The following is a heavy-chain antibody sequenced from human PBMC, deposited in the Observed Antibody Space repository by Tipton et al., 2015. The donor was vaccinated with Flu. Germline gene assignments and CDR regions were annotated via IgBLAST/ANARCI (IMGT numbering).Heavy chain of an antibody. CDR3: ARGLWRDCSGTTCFAHYFDQ. CDR2: FNPNNSAT. D-gene: IGHD2-2*01. CDR1: GYRFTDYY. Sequence: QLVQSGAEVRKPGASVRVSCVASGYRFTDYYLHWVRQAPGQGLEWMGWFNPNNSATNYAEKFRGRVTMTGDTSITSAYLYLSALTSDDTAVYYCARGLWRDCSGTTCFAHYFDQWGQGTRVTVSS. J-gene: IGHJ4*02. V-gene: IGHV1-2*02.